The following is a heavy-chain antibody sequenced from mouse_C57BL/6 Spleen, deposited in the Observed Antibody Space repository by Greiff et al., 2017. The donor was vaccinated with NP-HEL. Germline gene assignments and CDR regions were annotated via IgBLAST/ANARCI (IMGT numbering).Heavy chain of an antibody. CDR2: IYPGSGNT. V-gene: IGHV1-66*01. D-gene: IGHD1-1*01. Sequence: QVQLQQSGPELVKPGASVKISCKASGYSFTSYYIHWVKQRPGQGLEWIGWIYPGSGNTKYNEKFKGKATLTADTSSSTAYMQLSSLTSEDSAVYYCARKGYYGSSWYFDYWGQGTTLTVSS. J-gene: IGHJ2*01. CDR1: GYSFTSYY. CDR3: ARKGYYGSSWYFDY.